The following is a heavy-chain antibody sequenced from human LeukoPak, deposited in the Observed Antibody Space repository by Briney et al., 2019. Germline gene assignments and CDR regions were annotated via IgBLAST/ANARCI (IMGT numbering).Heavy chain of an antibody. J-gene: IGHJ4*02. V-gene: IGHV4-4*07. CDR2: IYASGTT. Sequence: SETLSLTCTVSGVSIRSYYWSWIRQPPGKGLEWIGRIYASGTTNYNPSLKSRVTMSVDTSNNQFSLKLSSVTAADTAVYYCAREAVAATGRGLDYWGQGTLVTVSS. D-gene: IGHD6-19*01. CDR3: AREAVAATGRGLDY. CDR1: GVSIRSYY.